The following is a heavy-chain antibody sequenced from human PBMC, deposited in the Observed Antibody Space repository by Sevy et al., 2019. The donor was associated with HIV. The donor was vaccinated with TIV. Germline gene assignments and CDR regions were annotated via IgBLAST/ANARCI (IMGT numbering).Heavy chain of an antibody. J-gene: IGHJ4*02. D-gene: IGHD3-16*02. CDR3: AKDQGDYIWGTCRH. CDR1: AFTFKSYA. CDR2: ISGSGGDT. Sequence: GGSLRLSCTASAFTFKSYAMTWVRQAPGKGLEWISSISGSGGDTKYADSVKGRFTISRDNSTNTLYLQMNSLRAEDTAVYYCAKDQGDYIWGTCRHWGQGTLVTVSS. V-gene: IGHV3-23*01.